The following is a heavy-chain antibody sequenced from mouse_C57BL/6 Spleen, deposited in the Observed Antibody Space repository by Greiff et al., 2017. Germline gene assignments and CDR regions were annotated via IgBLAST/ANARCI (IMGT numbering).Heavy chain of an antibody. Sequence: VQRVESGPGLVQPSQSLSITCTVSGFSLTSYGVHWVRQSPGKGLEWLGVIWSGGSTDYNAAFISRLSISKDNSKSQVFFKMNSLQADDTAIYYCARNNDEDYYAMDYWGQGTSVTVSS. V-gene: IGHV2-2*01. CDR1: GFSLTSYG. CDR3: ARNNDEDYYAMDY. J-gene: IGHJ4*01. CDR2: IWSGGST.